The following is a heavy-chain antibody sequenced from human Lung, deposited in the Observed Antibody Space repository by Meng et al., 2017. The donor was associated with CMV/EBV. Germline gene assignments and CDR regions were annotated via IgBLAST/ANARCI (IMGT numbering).Heavy chain of an antibody. V-gene: IGHV4-61*01. CDR2: IYYSGSN. CDR3: ARAGPGWFDP. CDR1: GGSDSSGSYD. J-gene: IGHJ5*02. Sequence: CTGPGGSDSSGSYDRSWIRQAPGKGLEWIGYIYYSGSNNYNPSLKSRVTISADTSKNQFALRLSSGTAADTAVYYCARAGPGWFDPWGQGTLVTVSS.